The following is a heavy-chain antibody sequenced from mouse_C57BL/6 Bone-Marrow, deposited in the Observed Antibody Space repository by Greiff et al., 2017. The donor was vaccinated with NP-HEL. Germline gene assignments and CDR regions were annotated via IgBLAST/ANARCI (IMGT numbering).Heavy chain of an antibody. Sequence: EVKLVESGGGLVQPGGSLSLSCAASGFTFTDYYMSWVRQPPGKALEWLGFIRNKANGYTTEYSASVKGRFTISRDNSKSILYLQMNALRAEDSATYYGARSGSSWGYFDVGGTGTTVTVSS. D-gene: IGHD1-1*01. CDR3: ARSGSSWGYFDV. J-gene: IGHJ1*03. CDR2: IRNKANGYTT. CDR1: GFTFTDYY. V-gene: IGHV7-3*01.